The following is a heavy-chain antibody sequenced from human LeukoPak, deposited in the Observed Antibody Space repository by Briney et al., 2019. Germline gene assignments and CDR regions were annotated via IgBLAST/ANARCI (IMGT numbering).Heavy chain of an antibody. CDR3: ARFRAGVGEPYGDY. CDR1: GYTFTSYG. CDR2: IRAYNGNT. J-gene: IGHJ4*02. V-gene: IGHV1-18*01. Sequence: GASVKVSCKASGYTFTSYGISWVRQAPGQGLEWMGWIRAYNGNTNYAQKLQGRVTMTTDTSTSTAYMELRSLTSDDTAVYYCARFRAGVGEPYGDYWGQGALVTVSS. D-gene: IGHD3-10*01.